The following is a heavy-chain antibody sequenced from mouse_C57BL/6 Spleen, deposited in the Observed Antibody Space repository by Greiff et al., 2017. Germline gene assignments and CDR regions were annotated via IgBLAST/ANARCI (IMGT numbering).Heavy chain of an antibody. V-gene: IGHV1-62-2*01. D-gene: IGHD4-1*01. Sequence: QVQLQQSGAELVKPGASVKLSCKASGYTFTEYTIHWVKQRSGQGLEWIGWFYPGSGSIKYNEKFKDKATLTADKSSSTVYMELSRLTSEDSAVYFCARHEDRNANWGFAYWGQGTLVTVSA. CDR3: ARHEDRNANWGFAY. J-gene: IGHJ3*01. CDR1: GYTFTEYT. CDR2: FYPGSGSI.